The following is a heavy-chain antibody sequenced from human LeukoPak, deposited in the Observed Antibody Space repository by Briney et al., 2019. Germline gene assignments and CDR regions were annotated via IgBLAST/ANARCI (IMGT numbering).Heavy chain of an antibody. D-gene: IGHD7-27*01. J-gene: IGHJ3*02. CDR3: ARATGDGRHAFDI. CDR2: ISSSSSYI. V-gene: IGHV3-21*06. Sequence: PGGSLRLSCAVSGFTFSSYSMNWVRQAPGKGLEWVSSISSSSSYIYYADSVTGRFTISRDNAKNSLYLQMNSLRAEDTAVYYCARATGDGRHAFDIWGQGTIVTVSS. CDR1: GFTFSSYS.